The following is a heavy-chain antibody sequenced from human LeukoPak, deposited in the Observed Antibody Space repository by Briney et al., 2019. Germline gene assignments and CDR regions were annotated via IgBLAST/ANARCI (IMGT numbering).Heavy chain of an antibody. CDR3: ASLLPHYDYVWGSPYGMDV. D-gene: IGHD3-16*01. V-gene: IGHV3-48*03. J-gene: IGHJ6*02. CDR1: GFTFSSYE. CDR2: ISSSGSTI. Sequence: PGGSLRLSCAASGFTFSSYEMNWVRQAPGKGLEWVSYISSSGSTIYYADPVKGRFTISRDNAKNSLYLQMNSLRAEDTAVYYCASLLPHYDYVWGSPYGMDVWGQGTTVTVSS.